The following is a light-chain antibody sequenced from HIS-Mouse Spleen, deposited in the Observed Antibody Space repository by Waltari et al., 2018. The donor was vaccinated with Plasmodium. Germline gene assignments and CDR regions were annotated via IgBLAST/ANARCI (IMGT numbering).Light chain of an antibody. CDR3: CSYAGSYTYV. V-gene: IGLV2-11*01. CDR1: SSDVGGYNY. J-gene: IGLJ1*01. Sequence: QSALTQPRSVSGSPGQSVTISCTGTSSDVGGYNYVSWYQQHPGKAPKLMIYDVSKLPSGGPERFACSKSGNTASLTISGLQAEDEADYYCCSYAGSYTYVFGTGTKVTVL. CDR2: DVS.